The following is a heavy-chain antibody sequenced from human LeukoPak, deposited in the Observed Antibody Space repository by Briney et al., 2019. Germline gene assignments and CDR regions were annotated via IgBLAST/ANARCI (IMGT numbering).Heavy chain of an antibody. CDR1: GGSFSGYY. V-gene: IGHV4-34*01. D-gene: IGHD3-22*01. CDR2: INHSGST. Sequence: SETLSLTCAVYGGSFSGYYWSWIRQPPGKGLEWIGEINHSGSTNYNPSLKSRVTISVDTSKNQFSLKLSSVTAADTAVYYCSRMSVVVVILDAFDIWGQGTMVTVSS. CDR3: SRMSVVVVILDAFDI. J-gene: IGHJ3*02.